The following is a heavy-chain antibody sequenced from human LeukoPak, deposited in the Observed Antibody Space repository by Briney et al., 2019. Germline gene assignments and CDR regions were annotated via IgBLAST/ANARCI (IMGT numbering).Heavy chain of an antibody. V-gene: IGHV4-4*07. D-gene: IGHD3-9*01. CDR1: GGSINSYY. Sequence: SETLSFTCTVSGGSINSYYWSWIRQPAGKGLEWIGRIYASGTTKYNPSLKSRVDMSVDTSKSQFSLKLRSVTGADTAVYFCAGEMKGNNDFLTGHYHSYHHGMDVWGQGTTVIVSS. CDR3: AGEMKGNNDFLTGHYHSYHHGMDV. J-gene: IGHJ6*02. CDR2: IYASGTT.